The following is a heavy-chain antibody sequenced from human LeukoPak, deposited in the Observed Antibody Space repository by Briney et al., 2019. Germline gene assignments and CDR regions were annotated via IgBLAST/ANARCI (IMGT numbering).Heavy chain of an antibody. CDR1: GFTFSSYS. D-gene: IGHD3-22*01. Sequence: GGSLRLSCAASGFTFSSYSMNWIRKAPGKGLEWVSSISSSTSYIYYADSVKGRFTISKDNAKNSLYLQMNSLRAEDTAVYYCAKDRDASYYYDSSAYGHWGQGTLVTVSS. V-gene: IGHV3-21*01. CDR3: AKDRDASYYYDSSAYGH. J-gene: IGHJ4*02. CDR2: ISSSTSYI.